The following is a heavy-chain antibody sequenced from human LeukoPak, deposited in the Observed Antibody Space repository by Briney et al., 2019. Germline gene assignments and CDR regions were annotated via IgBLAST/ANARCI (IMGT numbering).Heavy chain of an antibody. D-gene: IGHD2-15*01. Sequence: PSETLSLTCTVSGGSINNYYWSWIWQPAGKGLEWIGRIYTRGSTNYNPSLKSRVTMLVDTSKNQFSLKLSSVTAADTAVYYCARGRYCSADICSGGDAFDIWGQGTMVSVSS. CDR2: IYTRGST. CDR3: ARGRYCSADICSGGDAFDI. J-gene: IGHJ3*02. V-gene: IGHV4-4*07. CDR1: GGSINNYY.